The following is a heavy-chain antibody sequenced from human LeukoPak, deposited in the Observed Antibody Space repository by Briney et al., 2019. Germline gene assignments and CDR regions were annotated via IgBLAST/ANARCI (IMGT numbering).Heavy chain of an antibody. CDR3: ARSIVISAPLDY. J-gene: IGHJ4*02. D-gene: IGHD3-16*02. Sequence: ASVKVSCKASGYTFTSYGISWVRQAPGQGLEWMGWISAYNGNTNYAQKFQGRVTITTDESTSTAYMELSSLRSEDTAVYYCARSIVISAPLDYWGQGTLVTVSS. CDR1: GYTFTSYG. CDR2: ISAYNGNT. V-gene: IGHV1-18*01.